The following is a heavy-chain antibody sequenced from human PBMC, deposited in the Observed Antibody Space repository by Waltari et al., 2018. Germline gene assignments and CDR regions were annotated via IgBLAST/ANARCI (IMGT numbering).Heavy chain of an antibody. CDR2: ISSSSTI. CDR3: ARRCDD. CDR1: GFTFSSYG. Sequence: EVQLVASGGGLVQPGGSLRLSCAASGFTFSSYGMNWVRQAPGKGLELVSYISSSSTIYYADSVKGRFTISRDNAKSSLSLQMNSLRAEDTAVYYCARRCDDWGQGTLVTVSS. V-gene: IGHV3-48*03. J-gene: IGHJ4*02.